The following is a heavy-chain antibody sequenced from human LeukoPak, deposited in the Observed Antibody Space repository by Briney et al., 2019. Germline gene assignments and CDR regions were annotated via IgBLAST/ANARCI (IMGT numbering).Heavy chain of an antibody. Sequence: GSSVKVSCKASGGTFSSYTISWVRQAPGQGLEWMGRIIPILGIANYAQKFQGRVTFTADKSTSTAYMELSSLRSEDTAVYYCARDRVDYYDSSGYYDWAEYFQHWGQGTLVTVSS. J-gene: IGHJ1*01. CDR2: IIPILGIA. CDR1: GGTFSSYT. CDR3: ARDRVDYYDSSGYYDWAEYFQH. V-gene: IGHV1-69*04. D-gene: IGHD3-22*01.